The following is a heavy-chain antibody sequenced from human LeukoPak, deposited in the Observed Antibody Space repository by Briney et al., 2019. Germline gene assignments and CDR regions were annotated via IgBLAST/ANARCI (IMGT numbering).Heavy chain of an antibody. J-gene: IGHJ4*02. CDR1: GFTFSNFA. CDR3: SGYCSGDSCYLFYY. V-gene: IGHV3-30-3*01. D-gene: IGHD2-15*01. CDR2: ISYDGTNK. Sequence: GRSLRLSCAASGFTFSNFAMHWVRQAPGKGLEWVARISYDGTNKYYADSVKGRFTISRDNSRNTLYLQMNSLRPEDTAVYYCSGYCSGDSCYLFYYWGQGTLVTVSS.